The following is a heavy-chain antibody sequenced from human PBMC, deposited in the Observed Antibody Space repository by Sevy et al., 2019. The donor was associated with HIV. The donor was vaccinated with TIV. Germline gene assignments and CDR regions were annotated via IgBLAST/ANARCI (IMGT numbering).Heavy chain of an antibody. V-gene: IGHV3-11*01. CDR2: IRGSGDDTI. Sequence: GGSLRLSCAASGFILSDYYMSWVRQAPGKGLEWVSYIRGSGDDTIYYADSVKGRFTISRDNTKNSLYLQMNSLRAEDTAVYYCARDHVKDGDLGDYYYYAMDVWGQGTTVTVSS. D-gene: IGHD4-17*01. J-gene: IGHJ6*02. CDR1: GFILSDYY. CDR3: ARDHVKDGDLGDYYYYAMDV.